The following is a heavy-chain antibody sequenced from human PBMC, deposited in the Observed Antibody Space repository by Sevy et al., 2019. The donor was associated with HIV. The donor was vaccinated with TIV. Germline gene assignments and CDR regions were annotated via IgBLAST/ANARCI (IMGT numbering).Heavy chain of an antibody. V-gene: IGHV5-51*01. D-gene: IGHD2-21*02. CDR3: ARQGDSDGFDY. CDR1: GYIFTPYW. CDR2: IYPGDSDT. Sequence: GESLKISCKGSGYIFTPYWIGWVRQMPGKGLEWMGIIYPGDSDTGYSPSFQGQVTISADKSISTAYLQWNSLKASDTAMYYSARQGDSDGFDYWGQGTLVTVSS. J-gene: IGHJ4*02.